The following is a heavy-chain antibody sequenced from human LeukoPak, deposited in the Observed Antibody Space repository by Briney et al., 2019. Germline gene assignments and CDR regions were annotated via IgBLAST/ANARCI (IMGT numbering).Heavy chain of an antibody. J-gene: IGHJ4*02. CDR2: ISSSGGST. V-gene: IGHV3-23*01. CDR3: AKSNKRDCSSTSCYVGGIYFDY. D-gene: IGHD2-2*01. Sequence: PGGSLRLSCAASGFSFSTYAMSWVRQAPGKGLEWVSGISSSGGSTVYIDSVKGRFTISRDNSKNTLYLQMNSLRAEDTAAYYCAKSNKRDCSSTSCYVGGIYFDYWGQGTLVTVSS. CDR1: GFSFSTYA.